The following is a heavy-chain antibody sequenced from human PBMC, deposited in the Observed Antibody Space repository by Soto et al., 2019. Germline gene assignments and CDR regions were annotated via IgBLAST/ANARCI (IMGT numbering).Heavy chain of an antibody. D-gene: IGHD1-1*01. CDR2: IYATGTT. CDR3: VQDRTKTLRAWVDQ. V-gene: IGHV4-4*07. J-gene: IGHJ5*02. CDR1: GASISGFY. Sequence: SETLSLTCTVSGASISGFYWSWIRKSAGKGLEWIGRIYATGTTDYNPSLKSRVMMSVDTSKKQFSLKFRSVTAADKAVYYCVQDRTKTLRAWVDQWGQG.